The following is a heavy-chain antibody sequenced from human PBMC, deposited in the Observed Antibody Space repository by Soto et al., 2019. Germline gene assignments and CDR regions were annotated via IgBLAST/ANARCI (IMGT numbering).Heavy chain of an antibody. Sequence: PSETLSLTCAVYGGSFSGYYWNWIRQPPGKGLEWIGEINHSGSTNYNPSLKSRVTISVDTSKNQFSLRLSSVTAADTAVYYCAREPPYPSYCSSTSCYGDYFDYWGQGTLVTVSS. D-gene: IGHD2-2*01. J-gene: IGHJ4*02. V-gene: IGHV4-34*01. CDR1: GGSFSGYY. CDR2: INHSGST. CDR3: AREPPYPSYCSSTSCYGDYFDY.